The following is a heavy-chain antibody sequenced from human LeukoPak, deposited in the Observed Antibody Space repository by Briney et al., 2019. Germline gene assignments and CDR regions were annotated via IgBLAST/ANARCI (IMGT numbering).Heavy chain of an antibody. CDR2: IYYTGRT. D-gene: IGHD3-10*01. CDR1: GGSISSFY. J-gene: IGHJ4*02. V-gene: IGHV4-59*12. Sequence: SETLSLTCTVSGGSISSFYWTWIRQPPGKGLEWIGYIYYTGRTNYNPSLMSRVTISVDRSKDQFSLKLSSVTAADTAVYYCASLIKSSGSYDYWGQGTLVTVSS. CDR3: ASLIKSSGSYDY.